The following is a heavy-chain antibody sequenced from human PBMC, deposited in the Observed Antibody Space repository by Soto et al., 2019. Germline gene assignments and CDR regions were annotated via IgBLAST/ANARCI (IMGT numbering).Heavy chain of an antibody. CDR2: ISSSSSTI. CDR1: GFTFSSYS. J-gene: IGHJ4*02. CDR3: ARGGSSDFDWLSYMPTDY. D-gene: IGHD3-9*01. V-gene: IGHV3-48*02. Sequence: HLGGSLRLSCAASGFTFSSYSMNWFRQAPGKGLEWVSYISSSSSTIYYADSVKGRFTISRDNAKNSLYLQMNSLRDEDTAVYYCARGGSSDFDWLSYMPTDYWGQGTLVTVSS.